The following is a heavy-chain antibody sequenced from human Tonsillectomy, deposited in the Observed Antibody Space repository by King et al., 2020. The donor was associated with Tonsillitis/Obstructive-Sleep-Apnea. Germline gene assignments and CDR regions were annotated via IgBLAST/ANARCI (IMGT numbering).Heavy chain of an antibody. Sequence: VQLVESGGGLVKPGGSLRLSCAASGFTFSNAWMSWVRQAPGKGLEWGGRIKSKTDGGTKDYAAPGKGRFTISRDDSKNTLDLQMNSLKTEDTAVYYCTTRSPYYDFWSGYYTEADYWGQGTLVTVSS. J-gene: IGHJ4*02. V-gene: IGHV3-15*01. CDR2: IKSKTDGGTK. CDR3: TTRSPYYDFWSGYYTEADY. D-gene: IGHD3-3*01. CDR1: GFTFSNAW.